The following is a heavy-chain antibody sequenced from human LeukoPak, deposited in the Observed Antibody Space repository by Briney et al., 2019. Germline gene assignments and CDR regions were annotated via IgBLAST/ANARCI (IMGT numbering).Heavy chain of an antibody. Sequence: GGSLRLSCAASGFTFSSYGMHWVRQAPGKGLEWVAFIRYDGSNKYYADSVKGRFTISRDNSKNSLYLQMNSLRAKDTAVYYCARATMYRWGYFDYWGQGTLVTVSS. CDR1: GFTFSSYG. D-gene: IGHD5-24*01. V-gene: IGHV3-30*02. J-gene: IGHJ4*02. CDR2: IRYDGSNK. CDR3: ARATMYRWGYFDY.